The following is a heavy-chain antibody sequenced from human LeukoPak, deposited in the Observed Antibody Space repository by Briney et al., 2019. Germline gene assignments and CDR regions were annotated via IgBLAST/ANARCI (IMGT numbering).Heavy chain of an antibody. CDR2: ISAYNGNT. V-gene: IGHV1-18*01. Sequence: AASVKVSCKASGYTFTSYGISWVRQAPGQGLEWMGWISAYNGNTNYAQKLQGRVTMTTDTSTSTAYMELRSLRSDDTAVYYCARVGQSGYDSLDFDYWGQGTLVTVFS. J-gene: IGHJ4*02. D-gene: IGHD5-12*01. CDR3: ARVGQSGYDSLDFDY. CDR1: GYTFTSYG.